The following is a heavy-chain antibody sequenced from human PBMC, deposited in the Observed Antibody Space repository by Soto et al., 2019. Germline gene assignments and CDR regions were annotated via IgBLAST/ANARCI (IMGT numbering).Heavy chain of an antibody. J-gene: IGHJ4*02. CDR1: GFTFSSYG. CDR3: AKPDYYYDSSGYHSIG. V-gene: IGHV3-30*18. D-gene: IGHD3-22*01. Sequence: PGGSLRLSCAASGFTFSSYGMHWVRQAPGKGLEWVAVISYDGSNKYYADSVKGRFTISRDNSKNTLYLQMNSLRAEDTAVYYCAKPDYYYDSSGYHSIGWGQGTLVTVSS. CDR2: ISYDGSNK.